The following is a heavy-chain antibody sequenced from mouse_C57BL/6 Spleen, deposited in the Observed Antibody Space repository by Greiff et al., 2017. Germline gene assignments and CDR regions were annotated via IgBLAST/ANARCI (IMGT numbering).Heavy chain of an antibody. CDR3: ARSSNIDY. CDR1: GFTFTDYY. J-gene: IGHJ2*01. V-gene: IGHV7-3*01. Sequence: EVKLMESGGGLVQPGGSLSLSCAASGFTFTDYYMSWVRQPPGKALEWLGFIRNKANGYTTEYSASVKGRFTISRDNSQSILYLQMNALRAEDSATYYCARSSNIDYWGQGTTLTVSS. CDR2: IRNKANGYTT. D-gene: IGHD4-1*01.